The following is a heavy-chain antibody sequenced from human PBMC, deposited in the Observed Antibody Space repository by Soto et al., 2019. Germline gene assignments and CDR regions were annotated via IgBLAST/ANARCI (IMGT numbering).Heavy chain of an antibody. CDR3: ARDQTGVEAGSNWFDQ. J-gene: IGHJ5*02. CDR2: INTNTENP. CDR1: GYTFTSYA. D-gene: IGHD6-13*01. Sequence: ASVKVSCKASGYTFTSYAVNWVRQAPGQGLEWMGWINTNTENPTYAQGFTGRFVFSLETSVSTAYLQIRSLKDEDTAVYYCARDQTGVEAGSNWFDQWGQGTLVTVSS. V-gene: IGHV7-4-1*02.